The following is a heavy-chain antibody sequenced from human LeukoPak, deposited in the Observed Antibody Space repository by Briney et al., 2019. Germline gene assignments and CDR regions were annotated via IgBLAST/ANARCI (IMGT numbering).Heavy chain of an antibody. CDR1: GFTFSSYW. J-gene: IGHJ6*03. CDR3: ASSPLLRYYYYYYMDV. D-gene: IGHD2-15*01. V-gene: IGHV3-7*01. CDR2: IKQDGSEK. Sequence: GGSLRLSCAASGFTFSSYWMSWVRQAPGKGLEWVANIKQDGSEKYYVDSVKGRFTISRDNAKNSLYLQMNSLRAEDTAVYYYASSPLLRYYYYYYMDVWGKGTTVTVSS.